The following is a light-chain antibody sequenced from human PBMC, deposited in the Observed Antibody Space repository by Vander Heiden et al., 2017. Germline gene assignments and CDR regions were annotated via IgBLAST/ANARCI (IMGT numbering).Light chain of an antibody. CDR3: QQSVSTPPYT. J-gene: IGKJ2*01. Sequence: DIQMTQSPSSLSASVGDRVTITCRASQTISSYLNWYQQKPGEAPKLLIYGASSLQSGVPSRFSGSGSGTDFTLTISSLQPEDFATYYCQQSVSTPPYTFGQGTKLELK. CDR1: QTISSY. CDR2: GAS. V-gene: IGKV1-39*01.